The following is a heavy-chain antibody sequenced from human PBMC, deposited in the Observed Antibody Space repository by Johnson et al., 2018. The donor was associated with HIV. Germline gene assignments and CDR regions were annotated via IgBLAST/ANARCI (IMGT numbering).Heavy chain of an antibody. D-gene: IGHD6-13*01. CDR3: TTGQLGGASDI. CDR1: GFTFGDYG. CDR2: IKSKTAGGTT. Sequence: VQLVESGGGVVRPGGSLRLSCAASGFTFGDYGMSWVRQVPGKGLEWVGHIKSKTAGGTTDYAAPVKGRFTISRDDSKNTLYLQMNSLKIEDTAVYYCTTGQLGGASDIWGQGTMVTVSS. V-gene: IGHV3-15*01. J-gene: IGHJ3*02.